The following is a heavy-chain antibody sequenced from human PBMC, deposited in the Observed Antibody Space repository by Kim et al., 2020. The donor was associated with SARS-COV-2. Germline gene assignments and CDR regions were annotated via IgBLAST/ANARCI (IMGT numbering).Heavy chain of an antibody. D-gene: IGHD2-2*02. V-gene: IGHV5-10-1*01. CDR3: ARGVDCSSTSCYIGNWFDP. CDR2: IDPSDSYT. J-gene: IGHJ5*02. CDR1: GYSFTSYW. Sequence: GESLKISCKGSGYSFTSYWISWVRQMPGKGLEWMGRIDPSDSYTNYSPSFQGHVTISADKSISTAYLQWSSLKASDTAMYYCARGVDCSSTSCYIGNWFDPWGQGTLVTVSS.